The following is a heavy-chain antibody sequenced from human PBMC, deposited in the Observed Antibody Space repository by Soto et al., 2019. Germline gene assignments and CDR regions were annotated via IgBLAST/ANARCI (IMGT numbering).Heavy chain of an antibody. V-gene: IGHV5-51*01. CDR3: ARRRDGTSYNDFDI. CDR1: GYGFRTYW. J-gene: IGHJ3*02. D-gene: IGHD1-26*01. Sequence: GEPLLVSCLGSGYGFRTYWHGSVSRTAGKGLEWMGIIYPGDSDTRYSPSFQGQVTISADKSITTAYLQWSILKASDTAMYYCARRRDGTSYNDFDIWGQGTMVTV. CDR2: IYPGDSDT.